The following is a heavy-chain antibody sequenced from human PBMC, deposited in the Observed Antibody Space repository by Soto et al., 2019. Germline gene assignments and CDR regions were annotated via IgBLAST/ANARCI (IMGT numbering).Heavy chain of an antibody. J-gene: IGHJ4*02. Sequence: SETLSLTCAVYGGSFSGYYWSWIRQPPGKGLEWIGYIYYSGSTNYNPSLKSRVTISVDTSKNQFSLKLSSVTAADTAVYYCARGERDGYNYYFDYWGQGTLVTVSS. CDR3: ARGERDGYNYYFDY. CDR2: IYYSGST. V-gene: IGHV4-59*01. CDR1: GGSFSGYY. D-gene: IGHD1-1*01.